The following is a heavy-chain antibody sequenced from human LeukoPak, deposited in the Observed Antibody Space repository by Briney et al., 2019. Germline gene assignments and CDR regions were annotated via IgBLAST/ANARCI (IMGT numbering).Heavy chain of an antibody. CDR3: SRLWFGGEGQ. CDR2: LYHTGSI. Sequence: SETLSLTCTVSDGSITCSSCYWAWIRQPPGKGLEWIGSLYHTGSIYYNASLRSRVTISGDTSDNQFSLKLNSVTAADTAVYYCSRLWFGGEGQWGHGTLVTVSS. CDR1: DGSITCSSCY. D-gene: IGHD3-10*01. V-gene: IGHV4-39*01. J-gene: IGHJ4*01.